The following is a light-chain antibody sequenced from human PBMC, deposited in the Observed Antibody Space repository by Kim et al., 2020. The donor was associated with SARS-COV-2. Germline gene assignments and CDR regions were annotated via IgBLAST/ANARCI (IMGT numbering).Light chain of an antibody. CDR1: SSDVGAYNY. V-gene: IGLV2-14*03. CDR2: DVA. CDR3: SSFTSSSTLI. J-gene: IGLJ2*01. Sequence: GQSITISCTGTSSDVGAYNYVSWYQQHPGKAPKLIIYDVAKRPSGVSSRFSASKSGNTASLTISGLQAEDEAFYYCSSFTSSSTLIFGGGTQLTVL.